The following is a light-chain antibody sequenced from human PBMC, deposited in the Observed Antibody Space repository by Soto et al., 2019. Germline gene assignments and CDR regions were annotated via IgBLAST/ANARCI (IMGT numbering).Light chain of an antibody. V-gene: IGKV1-9*01. CDR3: QQRNSYPLT. Sequence: IQLTQSPSPLSASVGDRVTITFRSSQGISSSLAWYQQKPGTAPKLLIYAASALQSGVPSRFSGSGSGTDFTLTISSLQHEDFATYYCQQRNSYPLTFGGGTKVDIK. CDR2: AAS. CDR1: QGISSS. J-gene: IGKJ4*01.